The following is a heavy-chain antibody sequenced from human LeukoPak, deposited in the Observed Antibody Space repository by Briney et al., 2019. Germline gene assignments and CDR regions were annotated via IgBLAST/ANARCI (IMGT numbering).Heavy chain of an antibody. CDR1: GFTFSSYG. CDR3: AKKSPYGMDV. Sequence: GGSLRLSCAASGFTFSSYGMHWVRQAPGKGLEWVAVISYDGSNKYYADSVKGRFTISRDNSKNTLYLQMNSLRAEDTAVYYCAKKSPYGMDVWGQGTTVTVSS. V-gene: IGHV3-30*18. J-gene: IGHJ6*02. CDR2: ISYDGSNK.